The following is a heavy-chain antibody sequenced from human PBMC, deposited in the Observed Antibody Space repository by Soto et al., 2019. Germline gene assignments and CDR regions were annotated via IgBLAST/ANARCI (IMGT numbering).Heavy chain of an antibody. Sequence: ASVKVSCKVSGYTLTELSMHWVRQAPGKGLEWMGGFDPEDGETIYAQKFQGRVTMTEDTSTDTAYMELSSLRSEDTAVYYCVNRGPPYPEYYFDYWGQGTLVTVSS. CDR1: GYTLTELS. CDR3: VNRGPPYPEYYFDY. CDR2: FDPEDGET. J-gene: IGHJ4*02. V-gene: IGHV1-24*01.